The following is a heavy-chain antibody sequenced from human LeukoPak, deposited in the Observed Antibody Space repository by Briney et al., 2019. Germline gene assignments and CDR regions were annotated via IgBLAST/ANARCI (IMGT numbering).Heavy chain of an antibody. CDR2: INHSGST. D-gene: IGHD5-24*01. CDR3: ARMAGSFDY. V-gene: IGHV4-34*01. CDR1: GGSFSGYY. Sequence: SETLSLTCAVYGGSFSGYYWSWIRQPPGKGLEWIGEINHSGSTNYNPSLKSRVTISVDTSKNQFSLKLSSVTAADTAVYYCARMAGSFDYWGQGTLVTVSS. J-gene: IGHJ4*02.